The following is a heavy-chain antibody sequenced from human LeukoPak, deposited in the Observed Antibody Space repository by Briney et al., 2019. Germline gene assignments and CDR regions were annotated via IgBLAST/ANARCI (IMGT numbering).Heavy chain of an antibody. CDR2: IYYSGLT. D-gene: IGHD3-10*01. J-gene: IGHJ4*02. V-gene: IGHV4-31*03. CDR3: ARERTYFGSGSYPDS. Sequence: PSQTLSLTCTVSGGSTSSGGYYWSWIRQHPGKGLEWIGYIYYSGLTYYNPSLGSRVTVSLDTSRNQFSLKLTSVTATDTAVYYRARERTYFGSGSYPDSWGQGTLVTVSS. CDR1: GGSTSSGGYY.